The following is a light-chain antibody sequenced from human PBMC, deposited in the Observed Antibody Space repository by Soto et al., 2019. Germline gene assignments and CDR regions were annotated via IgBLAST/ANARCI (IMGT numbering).Light chain of an antibody. Sequence: DIQMTQSPSTLSASVGDRVTITCRASQSISSWLAWYLQKPGKAPQLLIYKASNLQDGVPSRFSGSGSGTVFTLTISSLQPDDFATYYCQQYSSYSSYTFGQGNKLEIK. CDR1: QSISSW. CDR3: QQYSSYSSYT. CDR2: KAS. J-gene: IGKJ2*01. V-gene: IGKV1-5*03.